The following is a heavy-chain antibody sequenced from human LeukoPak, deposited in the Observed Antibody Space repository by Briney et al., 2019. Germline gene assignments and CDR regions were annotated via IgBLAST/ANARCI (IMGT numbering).Heavy chain of an antibody. D-gene: IGHD6-13*01. Sequence: GGSLRLSCSASGFTFSSFAMHWVRQAPGKGLEYISAITTNGGSTYYVDSVRGRFTISSDNSKNTVYLQLSSLRAEDTAVYYCVKVAAAGIGAFDIWGQGTMVTVSS. V-gene: IGHV3-64D*06. CDR2: ITTNGGST. CDR3: VKVAAAGIGAFDI. J-gene: IGHJ3*02. CDR1: GFTFSSFA.